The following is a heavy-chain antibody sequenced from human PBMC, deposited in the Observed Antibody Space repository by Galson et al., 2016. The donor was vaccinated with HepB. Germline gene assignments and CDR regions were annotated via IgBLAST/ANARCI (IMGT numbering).Heavy chain of an antibody. CDR1: GFIFRSYA. J-gene: IGHJ6*04. CDR3: ARFIASPWNDYYYYGMDV. V-gene: IGHV3-30-3*01. D-gene: IGHD1-1*01. CDR2: ISNDGSSK. Sequence: SLRLSCADSGFIFRSYAMNWVRQAPGKGLEWLAAISNDGSSKYFADSVKGRFTISRDNSKNTLYLQMNSLRAEDTAVYYCARFIASPWNDYYYYGMDVWGKGTTVTVSS.